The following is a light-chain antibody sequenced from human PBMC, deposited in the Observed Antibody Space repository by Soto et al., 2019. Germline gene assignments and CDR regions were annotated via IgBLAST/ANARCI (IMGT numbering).Light chain of an antibody. CDR3: QQYGSSLIT. J-gene: IGKJ5*01. V-gene: IGKV3-20*01. CDR2: GAS. CDR1: QSVSSSY. Sequence: EIVLTQSPGTLCLSPGERATLSCRASQSVSSSYLAWYQQKPGQAPRLLIYGASSRATGIPDRFSGSGSGTDFTLTISRLEPEDFAVYYCQQYGSSLITFGQGTQREIK.